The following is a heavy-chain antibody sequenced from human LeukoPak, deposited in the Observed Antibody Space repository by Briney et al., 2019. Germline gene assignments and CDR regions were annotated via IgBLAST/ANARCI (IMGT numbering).Heavy chain of an antibody. CDR3: ARDLFLIVVVPAAIHNGMDV. CDR2: ISAYNGNT. CDR1: GYTFTSYG. D-gene: IGHD2-2*01. J-gene: IGHJ6*02. V-gene: IGHV1-18*01. Sequence: ASVKVSCKASGYTFTSYGISWVRQAPGQRLEWMGWISAYNGNTNYAQKLQGRVTMTTDTSTSTAYMELRSLRSDDTAVYYCARDLFLIVVVPAAIHNGMDVWGQGTTVTVSS.